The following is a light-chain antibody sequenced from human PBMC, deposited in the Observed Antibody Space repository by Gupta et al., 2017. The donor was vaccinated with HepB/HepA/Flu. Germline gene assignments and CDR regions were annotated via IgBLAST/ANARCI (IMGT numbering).Light chain of an antibody. J-gene: IGLJ1*01. Sequence: QSALTQPPSASGSPGQSVTISCTGTSSDVGGYNSVSWYQQYPGKAPKLIIYEVNKRPSGVPDRFSGSKSGNTASLTVSGLQAEDEADYDCNSYAGTDIDVFGSGTKVTVL. CDR2: EVN. CDR1: SSDVGGYNS. CDR3: NSYAGTDIDV. V-gene: IGLV2-8*01.